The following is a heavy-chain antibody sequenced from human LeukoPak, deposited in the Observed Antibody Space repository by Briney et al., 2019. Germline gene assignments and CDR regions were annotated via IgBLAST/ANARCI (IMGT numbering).Heavy chain of an antibody. CDR1: GYTFINYN. D-gene: IGHD3-3*01. J-gene: IGHJ5*02. CDR2: IVSKNGKT. Sequence: SVKVSCKASGYTFINYNINWVRQAPGQGLEWMGWIVSKNGKTNYAQKFQGRVTMTTDTFTSTAYMEVRSLRHDDTAVYFCASGYFDLWRATSLGARFDLWGQGTQVIVSS. V-gene: IGHV1-18*01. CDR3: ASGYFDLWRATSLGARFDL.